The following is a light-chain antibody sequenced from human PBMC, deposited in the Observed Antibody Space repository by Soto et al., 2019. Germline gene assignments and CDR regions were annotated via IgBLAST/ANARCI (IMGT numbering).Light chain of an antibody. CDR3: CSYAGSSTFV. J-gene: IGLJ1*01. Sequence: QSALTQPASVSGSPGQSITISCTGTSSDVGIYDLVSWCKHHPGRAPQLIIYEVTKRPSGVSNRFSGSKSGNTASLTISGLQAEDEADYYCCSYAGSSTFVFGTGTKVTVL. CDR1: SSDVGIYDL. V-gene: IGLV2-23*02. CDR2: EVT.